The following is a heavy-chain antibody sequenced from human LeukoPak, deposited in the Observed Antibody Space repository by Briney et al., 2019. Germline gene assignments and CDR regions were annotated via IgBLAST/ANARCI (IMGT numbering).Heavy chain of an antibody. CDR1: GGSISSGGYY. Sequence: SETLSLTCTVSGGSISSGGYYWSWIRQHPGKGLEWIGYIYYSGSTYYNPSLKSRVTISVDTSKNQFSLKLSSVTAADTAVYYCAREVRYSHAFDIWGQGTMVTVSS. CDR3: AREVRYSHAFDI. D-gene: IGHD3-9*01. V-gene: IGHV4-31*03. J-gene: IGHJ3*02. CDR2: IYYSGST.